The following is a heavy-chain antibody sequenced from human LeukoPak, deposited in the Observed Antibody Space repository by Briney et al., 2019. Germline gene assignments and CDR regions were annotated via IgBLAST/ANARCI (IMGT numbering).Heavy chain of an antibody. J-gene: IGHJ4*02. D-gene: IGHD3-22*01. Sequence: SVKVSCKASGGTFSSYAISWVRQAPGQGLEWMGRIIPIFGTANYAQKFQGRVTITADKSTSTAYMELSSLRSEDTAVYYCARDLVAWDDSSLYWGQGTPVTVSS. CDR1: GGTFSSYA. V-gene: IGHV1-69*06. CDR3: ARDLVAWDDSSLY. CDR2: IIPIFGTA.